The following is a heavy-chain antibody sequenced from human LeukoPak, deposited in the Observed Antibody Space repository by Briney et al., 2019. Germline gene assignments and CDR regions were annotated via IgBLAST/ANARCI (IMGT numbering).Heavy chain of an antibody. CDR2: IYPGDSDT. CDR3: ARLLQGVAGTWGY. V-gene: IGHV5-51*01. Sequence: GEPLKISCKASGYSFTTYWIACVRQMPGKGLEWMGMIYPGDSDTRNSPSFQGQSTISVDKSVSIAYLQSSSLKASDTAMYYCARLLQGVAGTWGYWGQGTLVTV. D-gene: IGHD6-19*01. J-gene: IGHJ4*02. CDR1: GYSFTTYW.